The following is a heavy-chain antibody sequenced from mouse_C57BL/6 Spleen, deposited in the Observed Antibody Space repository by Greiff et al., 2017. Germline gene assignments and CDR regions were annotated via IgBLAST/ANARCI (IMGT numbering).Heavy chain of an antibody. J-gene: IGHJ2*01. CDR3: ASHYYGSSPS. CDR1: GYAFSSSW. D-gene: IGHD1-1*01. Sequence: QVQLQQSGPELVKPGASVKISCKASGYAFSSSWMNWVKQRPGKGLEWIGRIYPGDGDTNYNGKFKGKATLTADKSSSTAYMQLSSLTSEDSAVYFCASHYYGSSPSWGQGTTLTVSS. CDR2: IYPGDGDT. V-gene: IGHV1-82*01.